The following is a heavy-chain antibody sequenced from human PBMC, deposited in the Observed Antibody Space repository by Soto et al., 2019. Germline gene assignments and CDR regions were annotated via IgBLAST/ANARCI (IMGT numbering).Heavy chain of an antibody. CDR2: ISPNSGNT. V-gene: IGHV1-8*02. D-gene: IGHD3-3*01. J-gene: IGHJ6*03. Sequence: ASVKVSCKASGYTFTSYGISWVRQAPGQGLEWMGWISPNSGNTNYAQKFQGRVTMTRNTSISTAYMELSSLRSEDTAVYYCARAVRYYDFWSGYLYYYYYYMDVWGKGTTVTVSS. CDR1: GYTFTSYG. CDR3: ARAVRYYDFWSGYLYYYYYYMDV.